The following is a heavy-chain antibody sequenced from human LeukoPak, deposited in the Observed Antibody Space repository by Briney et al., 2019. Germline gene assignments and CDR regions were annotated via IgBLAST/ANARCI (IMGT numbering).Heavy chain of an antibody. CDR3: ARGLVGYDSSARDAFDI. CDR1: GGSFSGYY. Sequence: SETLSLTCAVYGGSFSGYYWSWIRQPPGKGLEWIGEINHSGRTNYNPSLKSRVTISVDTSKNQFSLKLSSVTAADTAVYYCARGLVGYDSSARDAFDIWGQGTMVTVSS. D-gene: IGHD3-22*01. V-gene: IGHV4-34*01. J-gene: IGHJ3*02. CDR2: INHSGRT.